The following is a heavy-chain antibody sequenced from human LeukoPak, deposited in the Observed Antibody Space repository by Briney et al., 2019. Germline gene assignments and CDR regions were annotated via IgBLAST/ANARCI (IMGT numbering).Heavy chain of an antibody. CDR2: INTDGSST. CDR1: GFTFSSYW. CDR3: LATVGSYLPDF. D-gene: IGHD1-26*01. Sequence: PGGSLRLSCAAPGFTFSSYWMHWVRQAPGKGLVWVSRINTDGSSTNYADSVKGRFTISRDNAKNTLYLQMNSLRAEDTAVYYCLATVGSYLPDFWGQGTLVTVSS. V-gene: IGHV3-74*01. J-gene: IGHJ4*02.